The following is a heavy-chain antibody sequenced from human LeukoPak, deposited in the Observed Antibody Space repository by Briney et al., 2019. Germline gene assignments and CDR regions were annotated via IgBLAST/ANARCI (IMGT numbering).Heavy chain of an antibody. J-gene: IGHJ4*02. CDR1: GYSFTSYW. Sequence: GESLKISCKGSGYSFTSYWIGWVRQMPGKGLEWMGIIYPGDSDTRYSPSFQGQVTISADKSISTAYLQWSSLKASDTAMYYCARHVTTVTYRHPLYYFDYWGQGTLVTVSS. D-gene: IGHD4-17*01. CDR3: ARHVTTVTYRHPLYYFDY. CDR2: IYPGDSDT. V-gene: IGHV5-51*01.